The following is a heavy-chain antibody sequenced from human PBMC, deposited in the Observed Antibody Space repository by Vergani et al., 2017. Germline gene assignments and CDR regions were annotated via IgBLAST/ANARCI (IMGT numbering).Heavy chain of an antibody. Sequence: QVQLVQSGAEVKKPGASVKVSCKASGYTFTGYYMHWVRQAPGQGLEWMGWINPNSGGTNYAQKFQGRVTMTRDTSISTAYMELSRLRSDDTAVYYCARGRGSLRYFDWLPYNLFDYWGQGTLVTVSS. V-gene: IGHV1-2*02. CDR1: GYTFTGYY. CDR3: ARGRGSLRYFDWLPYNLFDY. D-gene: IGHD3-9*01. CDR2: INPNSGGT. J-gene: IGHJ4*02.